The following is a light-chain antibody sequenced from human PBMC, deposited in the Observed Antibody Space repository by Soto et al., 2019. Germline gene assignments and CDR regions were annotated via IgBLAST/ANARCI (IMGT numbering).Light chain of an antibody. J-gene: IGLJ2*01. V-gene: IGLV1-44*01. Sequence: QSVLSQPPSASGTPGQRVTISCSGGSSNIGRNSVSWYQQVPGTAPKLIIFNNNERPSGIPDRFSGSKSGASASLAIVGLQSEDEADYFCASWDDNQNGPLLFGGGTELTVL. CDR2: NNN. CDR1: SSNIGRNS. CDR3: ASWDDNQNGPLL.